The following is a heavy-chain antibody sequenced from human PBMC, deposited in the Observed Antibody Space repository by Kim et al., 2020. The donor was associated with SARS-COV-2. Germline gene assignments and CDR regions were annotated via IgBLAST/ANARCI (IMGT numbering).Heavy chain of an antibody. Sequence: ASVKVSCKASGYTFTGYYMHWVRQAPGQGLEWMGWINPNSGGTNYAQKFQGRVTMTRDTSISTAYMELSRLRSDDTAVYYCARYCSSTSCYLGNWFDPWGQGTLVTVSS. D-gene: IGHD2-2*01. CDR1: GYTFTGYY. CDR3: ARYCSSTSCYLGNWFDP. V-gene: IGHV1-2*02. J-gene: IGHJ5*02. CDR2: INPNSGGT.